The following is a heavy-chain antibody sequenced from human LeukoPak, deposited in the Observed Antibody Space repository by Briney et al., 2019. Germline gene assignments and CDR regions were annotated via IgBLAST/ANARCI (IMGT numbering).Heavy chain of an antibody. J-gene: IGHJ6*02. Sequence: SGPALVKPTQTLTLTCTFSGFSLSTSGMCVSWIRQPPGKALEWLARIDWDDDKYYSTSLKTRLTTSKDTSKNQVVLTMTNMDPVDTATYYCARIRLVATTPTPYYYYGMDVWGQGTTVTVSS. CDR2: IDWDDDK. CDR3: ARIRLVATTPTPYYYYGMDV. D-gene: IGHD5-12*01. V-gene: IGHV2-70*11. CDR1: GFSLSTSGMC.